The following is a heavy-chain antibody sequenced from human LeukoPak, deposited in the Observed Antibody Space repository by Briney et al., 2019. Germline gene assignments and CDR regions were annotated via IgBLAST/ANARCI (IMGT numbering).Heavy chain of an antibody. CDR1: GFTFSDYY. J-gene: IGHJ4*02. CDR3: TKVGPATRTFDY. V-gene: IGHV3-11*03. Sequence: KPGGSLRLSCAASGFTFSDYYMSWIRQAPGKGLEWVSYISSSSSYTNYADSVKGRFTISRDNAKNSVYLQMNRLRAEDTAVYYCTKVGPATRTFDYWGQGTLVTVSS. CDR2: ISSSSSYT. D-gene: IGHD2-15*01.